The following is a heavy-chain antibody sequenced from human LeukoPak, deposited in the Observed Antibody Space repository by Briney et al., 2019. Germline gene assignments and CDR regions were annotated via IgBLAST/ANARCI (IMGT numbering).Heavy chain of an antibody. J-gene: IGHJ4*02. CDR2: INHSGST. CDR3: ARLYGDYVSLDY. Sequence: SETLSLTCAVYGGSFSGYYWSWIRQPPGKGLEWIGEINHSGSTNYNPSLKSRVTISVDKSKNQFSLKLSSVTAADTAVYYCARLYGDYVSLDYWGQGTLVTVSS. CDR1: GGSFSGYY. D-gene: IGHD4-17*01. V-gene: IGHV4-34*01.